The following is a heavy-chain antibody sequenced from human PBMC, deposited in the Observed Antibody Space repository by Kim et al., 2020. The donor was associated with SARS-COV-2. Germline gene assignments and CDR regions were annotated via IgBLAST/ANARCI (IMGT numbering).Heavy chain of an antibody. CDR3: ARDDGALDI. CDR2: GT. V-gene: IGHV1-2*02. Sequence: GTYYAQKFQGRITMTRDTSITTAYVELRRLTSDDTCVFYCARDDGALDIWGQGTMVTVSS. J-gene: IGHJ3*02.